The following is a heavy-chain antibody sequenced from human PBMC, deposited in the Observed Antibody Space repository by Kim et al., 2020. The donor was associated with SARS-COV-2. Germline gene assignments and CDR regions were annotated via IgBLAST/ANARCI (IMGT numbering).Heavy chain of an antibody. D-gene: IGHD3-10*01. J-gene: IGHJ6*01. Sequence: GGSLRLSCAASGFTFDDYAMHWVRQAPGKGLEWVSGISWNSGSIGYADSVKGRFTISRDNAKNSLYLQMNSLRAEDTALYYCAKGRVFGSGSYYYYYYGTDVCGEGATVSVSS. CDR3: AKGRVFGSGSYYYYYYGTDV. V-gene: IGHV3-9*01. CDR2: ISWNSGSI. CDR1: GFTFDDYA.